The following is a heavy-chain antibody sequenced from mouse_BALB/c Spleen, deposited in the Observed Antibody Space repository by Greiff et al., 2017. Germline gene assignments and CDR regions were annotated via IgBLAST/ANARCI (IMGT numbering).Heavy chain of an antibody. CDR3: ARLYGYDSMDY. D-gene: IGHD2-2*01. CDR2: ISDGGSYT. V-gene: IGHV5-4*02. CDR1: GFTFSDYY. Sequence: EVQGVESGGGLVKPGGSLKLSCAASGFTFSDYYMYWVRQTPEKRLEWVATISDGGSYTYYPDSVKGRFTISRDNAKNNLYLQMSSLKSEDTAMYYCARLYGYDSMDYWGQGTSVTVSS. J-gene: IGHJ4*01.